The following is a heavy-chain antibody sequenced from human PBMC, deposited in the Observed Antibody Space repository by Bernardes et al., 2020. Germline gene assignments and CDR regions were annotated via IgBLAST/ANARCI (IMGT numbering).Heavy chain of an antibody. J-gene: IGHJ5*02. V-gene: IGHV4-34*01. CDR2: INHSGST. CDR3: ARRHSSKHWFDP. Sequence: TLSLTCAVYGGSFSGYYLSWIRQPPGKGLEWIGEINHSGSTNYNPSLKSRVSISVDTSKNQFSRKLSSVTAADTAVYYCARRHSSKHWFDPWGQGTLVTVSS. D-gene: IGHD6-13*01. CDR1: GGSFSGYY.